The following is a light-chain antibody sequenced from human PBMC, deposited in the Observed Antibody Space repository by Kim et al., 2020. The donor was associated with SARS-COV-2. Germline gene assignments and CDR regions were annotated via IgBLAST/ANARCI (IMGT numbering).Light chain of an antibody. CDR3: QQRANWPRT. V-gene: IGKV3-11*01. Sequence: VLTQSPVTLSLSPGERATLSCRATQSVGYQLAWFKQKPGQAPRLLIYDTSNRAPGVPARFSSSGSGTDFTLTINSLEAEDFAVYYCQQRANWPRTFGQGTRMEIK. CDR2: DTS. CDR1: QSVGYQ. J-gene: IGKJ5*01.